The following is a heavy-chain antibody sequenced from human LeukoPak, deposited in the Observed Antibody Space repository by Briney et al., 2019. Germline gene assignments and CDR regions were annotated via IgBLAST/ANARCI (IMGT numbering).Heavy chain of an antibody. CDR3: ARDESRDNWNGGNYFDY. D-gene: IGHD1-1*01. V-gene: IGHV3-74*01. CDR2: INTDGSST. CDR1: GFTFSSYW. Sequence: HAGGSLRLSCAASGFTFSSYWMHWVRHAPGKGLVWVSRINTDGSSTSYADSVKGRFTISRDNAKNTLYLQMNSLRAEDTAVYYCARDESRDNWNGGNYFDYWGQGTLVTVSS. J-gene: IGHJ4*02.